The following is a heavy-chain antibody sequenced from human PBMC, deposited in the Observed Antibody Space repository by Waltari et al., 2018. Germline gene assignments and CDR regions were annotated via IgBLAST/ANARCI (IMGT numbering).Heavy chain of an antibody. CDR2: IYYSGST. V-gene: IGHV4-59*01. J-gene: IGHJ4*02. CDR3: ARGGNYYGSGSYYY. CDR1: GGSISRYS. D-gene: IGHD3-10*01. Sequence: QVQLQASGPGLVNPSETLSLTCTVSGGSISRYSWSWIRQPPGKGLEWIGYIYYSGSTNYNPSLKSRVTISVDTSKNQFSLKLSSVTAADTAVYYCARGGNYYGSGSYYYWGQGTLVTVSS.